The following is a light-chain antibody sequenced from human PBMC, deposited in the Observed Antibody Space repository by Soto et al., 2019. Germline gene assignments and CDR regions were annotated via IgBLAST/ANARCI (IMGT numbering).Light chain of an antibody. CDR1: SSDVGDYNY. CDR3: CSYAGSYTWV. CDR2: DVS. Sequence: QSALTQPRSVSGSPGQSVTISCTGTSSDVGDYNYVSWYQQHPGKAPKLMIYDVSKRPSGVPDRFSGSKSDNTASLTISGLRAEDEADYYCCSYAGSYTWVFGGGTKLTVL. V-gene: IGLV2-11*01. J-gene: IGLJ3*02.